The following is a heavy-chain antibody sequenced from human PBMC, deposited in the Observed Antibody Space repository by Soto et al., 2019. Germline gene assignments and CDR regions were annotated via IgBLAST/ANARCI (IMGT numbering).Heavy chain of an antibody. Sequence: TSETLSLTCTVSGDSISTDYWSWIRQSPGKGLEWIGFIYFRGTTNYNPSLKSRVTMSADTSKNQFSLKLNSVTAADTAVYYCARMNYYDTSGYPFDYWGQGMMVTVSS. CDR2: IYFRGTT. D-gene: IGHD3-22*01. J-gene: IGHJ4*02. V-gene: IGHV4-59*01. CDR3: ARMNYYDTSGYPFDY. CDR1: GDSISTDY.